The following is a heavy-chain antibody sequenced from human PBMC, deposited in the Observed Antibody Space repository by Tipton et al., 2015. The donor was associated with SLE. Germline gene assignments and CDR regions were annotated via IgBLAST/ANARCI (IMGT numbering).Heavy chain of an antibody. V-gene: IGHV4-39*01. CDR3: AREDDYYMDV. J-gene: IGHJ6*03. CDR1: GGSISSSSYY. Sequence: TLSLTCTVSGGSISSSSYYWGWIRQPPGKGLEWIGSIYYSGNTYYNPSLKSRVTISVDTSKNQFSLKLSSVTAADTAVYYCAREDDYYMDVWGKGTTVTVSS. CDR2: IYYSGNT.